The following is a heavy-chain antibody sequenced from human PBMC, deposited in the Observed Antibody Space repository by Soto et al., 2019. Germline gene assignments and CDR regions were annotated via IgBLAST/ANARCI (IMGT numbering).Heavy chain of an antibody. V-gene: IGHV1-18*01. J-gene: IGHJ6*02. Sequence: ASVKVSCKASGYTFTSYGISWVRQAPGQGLEWMGWISAYNGNTNYAQKLQGRVTMTTDTSTSTAYMELRSLRSDDTAVYYCARGCYGSGSYAKDYYYYGMDVWGQGTTVTVSS. CDR3: ARGCYGSGSYAKDYYYYGMDV. D-gene: IGHD3-10*01. CDR2: ISAYNGNT. CDR1: GYTFTSYG.